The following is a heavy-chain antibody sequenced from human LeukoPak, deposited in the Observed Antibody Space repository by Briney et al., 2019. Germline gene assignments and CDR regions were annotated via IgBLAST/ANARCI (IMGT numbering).Heavy chain of an antibody. Sequence: SETLSLACTVSGGSINNNYWGWFRQPPGKGLEWLGYIYSSGSTTYNPSLESRLAISIDTSKNHFSLKLSSVTAADAAVYFCAKRAVTTAGDLWFDPWGQGTLVTVSS. CDR3: AKRAVTTAGDLWFDP. CDR1: GGSINNNY. J-gene: IGHJ5*02. V-gene: IGHV4-59*08. CDR2: IYSSGST. D-gene: IGHD2-21*01.